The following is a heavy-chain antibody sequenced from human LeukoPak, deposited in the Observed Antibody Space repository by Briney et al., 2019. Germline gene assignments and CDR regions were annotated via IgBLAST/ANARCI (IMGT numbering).Heavy chain of an antibody. CDR2: IYYSGST. D-gene: IGHD3-3*01. Sequence: SETLSLTCSVSGGSISSYYWSWIRQPPGKGLEWIGYIYYSGSTNCNPSLKSRVTISVDTSKTHFSLKLSSVTAADTAVYYCARLANYDFWRGPYPHDAFDIWGQGTMVTVSS. V-gene: IGHV4-59*08. CDR1: GGSISSYY. CDR3: ARLANYDFWRGPYPHDAFDI. J-gene: IGHJ3*02.